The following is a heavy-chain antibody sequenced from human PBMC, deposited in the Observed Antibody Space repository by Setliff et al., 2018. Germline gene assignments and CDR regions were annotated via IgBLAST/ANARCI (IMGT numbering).Heavy chain of an antibody. J-gene: IGHJ4*02. D-gene: IGHD5-12*01. CDR1: GFSITNGYY. Sequence: LSETLSLTCAVSGFSITNGYYWGWIRQSPGKQLEWIGNIFQSGITFYNPSLKSRVTISLDPSQNQFSLKLRSVTAADTAVYFCARVGGLLVATMPFDYWGPGTLVTVSS. CDR2: IFQSGIT. V-gene: IGHV4-38-2*01. CDR3: ARVGGLLVATMPFDY.